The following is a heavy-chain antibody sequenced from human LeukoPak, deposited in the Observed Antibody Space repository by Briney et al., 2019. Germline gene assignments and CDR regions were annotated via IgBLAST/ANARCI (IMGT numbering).Heavy chain of an antibody. V-gene: IGHV1-2*02. J-gene: IGHJ4*02. Sequence: GASVKVSCKASGYTFTSYAMHWVRQAPGQGLEWMGWINPNSGGTNYAQKFQGRVTMTRDTSISTAYMELSRLRSDDTAVYYCARDHGYCTNGVCYLLFDYWGQGTLVTVSS. CDR3: ARDHGYCTNGVCYLLFDY. D-gene: IGHD2-8*01. CDR2: INPNSGGT. CDR1: GYTFTSYA.